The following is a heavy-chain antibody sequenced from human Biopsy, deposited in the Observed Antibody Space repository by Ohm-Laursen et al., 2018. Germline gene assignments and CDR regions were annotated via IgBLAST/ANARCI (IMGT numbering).Heavy chain of an antibody. CDR2: ISNSGNT. V-gene: IGHV4-59*08. J-gene: IGHJ4*01. CDR3: ARRGRCGRSFDF. CDR1: GFMFSSYH. Sequence: LRLSCTASGFMFSSYHLSWVCQAPGKGLEWIGFISNSGNTNYNPSLKSRVTISEDTSKNQFSLKLGSVTVADTAVFYCARRGRCGRSFDFWGQGSLVTVSS. D-gene: IGHD3-16*01.